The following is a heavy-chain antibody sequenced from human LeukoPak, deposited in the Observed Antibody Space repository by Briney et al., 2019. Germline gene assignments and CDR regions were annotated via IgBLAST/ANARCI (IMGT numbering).Heavy chain of an antibody. CDR2: IYYSGNT. D-gene: IGHD1-26*01. Sequence: SETLSLTCTVSGGSISSSSYYWGWIRQPPGKGLEWIGSIYYSGNTYYKPSLKSRVTISVDTSKNQFSLKLSSMTAADTAVYYCASQIVGATREIYYFDYSGQGTLVTVSS. CDR1: GGSISSSSYY. J-gene: IGHJ4*02. CDR3: ASQIVGATREIYYFDY. V-gene: IGHV4-39*01.